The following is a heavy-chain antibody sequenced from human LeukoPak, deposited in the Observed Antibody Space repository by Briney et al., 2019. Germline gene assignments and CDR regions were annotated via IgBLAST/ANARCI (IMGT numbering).Heavy chain of an antibody. CDR3: AGILTGYYAVN. J-gene: IGHJ4*02. V-gene: IGHV4-59*01. CDR2: MSYSGNI. D-gene: IGHD3-9*01. CDR1: GGSLSTYY. Sequence: PSETLSLTCTVSGGSLSTYYWSWIRQPPGKGLEWIGYMSYSGNINYNPSLRSRVTISLDTSNNQFSLRLTSVTAADTAVYYCAGILTGYYAVNWGQGTLVTVSS.